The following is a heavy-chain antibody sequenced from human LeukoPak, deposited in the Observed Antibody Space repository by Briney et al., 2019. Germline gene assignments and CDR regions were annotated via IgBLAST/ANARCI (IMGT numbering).Heavy chain of an antibody. CDR1: GFTFSSFA. V-gene: IGHV3-23*01. Sequence: GGSPRLSCAASGFTFSSFAMTWVRQAPGKGLEWVSSISGSHVSTYYTDSVKGRFTISRDNSRNTLYLQMNSLRAEDTAVYYCTKDPNGDYVGAFDPWGQGTLVTVSS. J-gene: IGHJ5*02. CDR2: ISGSHVST. D-gene: IGHD4-17*01. CDR3: TKDPNGDYVGAFDP.